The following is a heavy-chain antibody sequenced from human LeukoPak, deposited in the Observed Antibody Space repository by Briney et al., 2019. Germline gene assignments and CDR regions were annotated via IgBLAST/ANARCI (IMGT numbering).Heavy chain of an antibody. V-gene: IGHV3-23*01. D-gene: IGHD6-19*01. Sequence: GGSLRLSCAASGFTINYAMTWVRQAPGKGLEWVSSISHTGGHTYYADSVKGRFTISRDNAKNSLYLQMNSLRAEDTALYYCAKDRIAVAGTDAFDIWGQGTMVTVSS. CDR3: AKDRIAVAGTDAFDI. CDR2: ISHTGGHT. CDR1: GFTINYA. J-gene: IGHJ3*02.